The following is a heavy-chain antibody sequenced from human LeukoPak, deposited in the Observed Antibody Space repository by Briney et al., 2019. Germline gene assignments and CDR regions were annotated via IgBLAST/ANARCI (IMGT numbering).Heavy chain of an antibody. CDR1: GFTFSSYA. CDR2: ISGSGGST. J-gene: IGHJ3*02. V-gene: IGHV3-23*01. D-gene: IGHD5-18*01. CDR3: ARRTGYSYGYAFDI. Sequence: PGGSLRLSCAASGFTFSSYAMSWVRQAPGKGLEWVSAISGSGGSTYYADSVKGRFTISRDNSKNTLYLQMNSLRAEDMAVYYCARRTGYSYGYAFDIWGQGTMVTVSS.